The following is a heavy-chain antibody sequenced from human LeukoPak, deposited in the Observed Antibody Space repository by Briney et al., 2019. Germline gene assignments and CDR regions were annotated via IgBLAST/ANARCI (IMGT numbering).Heavy chain of an antibody. D-gene: IGHD2-2*01. CDR1: GGSISSANHF. CDR2: IHYDGRA. J-gene: IGHJ3*01. CDR3: AREVITPGDSDGFDL. V-gene: IGHV4-30-4*08. Sequence: SETLSLTCTVSGGSISSANHFWSWVRQSPGEGLEWIGYIHYDGRAHYNPSLKSRVSMSLDMSRNQFSLSLSSVTAADTAIYYCAREVITPGDSDGFDLWGQGTMVSVSS.